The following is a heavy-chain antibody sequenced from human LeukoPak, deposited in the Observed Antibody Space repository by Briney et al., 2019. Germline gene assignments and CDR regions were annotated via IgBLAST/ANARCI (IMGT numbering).Heavy chain of an antibody. D-gene: IGHD3-22*01. CDR2: ISGSGGST. V-gene: IGHV3-23*01. CDR3: ANGRQWLPRGPLDY. CDR1: GFTFSNYW. Sequence: GGSLRLSCAASGFTFSNYWMNWVRQAPGKGLEWVSAISGSGGSTYYADSVKGRFTISRDNSKNTLYLQMNSLRAEDTAVYYCANGRQWLPRGPLDYWGQGTLVTVSS. J-gene: IGHJ4*02.